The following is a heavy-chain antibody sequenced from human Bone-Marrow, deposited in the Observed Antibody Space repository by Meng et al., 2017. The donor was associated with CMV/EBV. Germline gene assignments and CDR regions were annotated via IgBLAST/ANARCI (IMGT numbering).Heavy chain of an antibody. CDR2: IYYSGST. V-gene: IGHV4-39*01. CDR1: GGSISSSSYY. CDR3: ARGHTIFGVLKFDY. D-gene: IGHD3-3*01. Sequence: GSLRLSCTVSGGSISSSSYYWGWIRQPPGKGLEWIGSIYYSGSTYYNPSLKSRVTISVDTSKNQFSLKLSSVTAADTAVYYCARGHTIFGVLKFDYWGQGTLVTVSS. J-gene: IGHJ4*02.